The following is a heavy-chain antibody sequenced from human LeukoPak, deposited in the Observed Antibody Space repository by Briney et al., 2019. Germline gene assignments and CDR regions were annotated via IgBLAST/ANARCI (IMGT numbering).Heavy chain of an antibody. CDR3: ARDRLQWVRRGCQY. J-gene: IGHJ4*02. V-gene: IGHV3-21*01. Sequence: AGSLRLSCAASGFTFSSYSMNWVPQAPGKGLEWVSSISSSSSYIYYADSVKGRFTISRDNAKNSLYLQMNSLGAEDTAVYYCARDRLQWVRRGCQYWGQGTLVTVSS. CDR1: GFTFSSYS. D-gene: IGHD6-19*01. CDR2: ISSSSSYI.